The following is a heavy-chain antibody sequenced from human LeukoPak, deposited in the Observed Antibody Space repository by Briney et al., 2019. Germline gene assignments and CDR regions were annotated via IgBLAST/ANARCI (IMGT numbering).Heavy chain of an antibody. CDR3: ARSRIVSSSLLYYYYMDV. CDR1: GGTFSSYA. J-gene: IGHJ6*03. Sequence: ASVKVSCKASGGTFSSYAISWVRQAPGQGLEWMGGIIPIFGTANYAQKFQGRVAITTDESTSTAYMELSSLRSEDTAVYYCARSRIVSSSLLYYYYMDVWGKGTTVTVSS. V-gene: IGHV1-69*05. D-gene: IGHD6-13*01. CDR2: IIPIFGTA.